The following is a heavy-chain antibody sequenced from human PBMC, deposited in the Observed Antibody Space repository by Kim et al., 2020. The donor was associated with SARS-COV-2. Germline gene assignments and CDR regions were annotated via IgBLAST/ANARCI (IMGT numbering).Heavy chain of an antibody. CDR1: GGSVINFY. Sequence: SETLSLTCTVSGGSVINFYWTWIRQPAGKGLEWIGRLHSSGSTTYNPSLKSRVTMSVNTSKNQFSLNLNSATAADTAVYFCARSAGNSPFDHWAQGTLVT. CDR3: ARSAGNSPFDH. CDR2: LHSSGST. V-gene: IGHV4-4*07. J-gene: IGHJ4*02. D-gene: IGHD6-13*01.